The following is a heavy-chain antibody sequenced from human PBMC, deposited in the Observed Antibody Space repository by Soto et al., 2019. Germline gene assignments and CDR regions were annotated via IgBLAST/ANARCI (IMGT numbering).Heavy chain of an antibody. D-gene: IGHD2-15*01. J-gene: IGHJ6*02. Sequence: QALSLPFVISGDSVSSNGACCNLIRHSPSRGLQWLGRIYYRSKWFHDYAASVESRMAINPDTSRNQFSLQLNYVTPEDTAVYYCARVHCSAGTCLDGLDFWGQGTTVTVSS. CDR2: IYYRSKWFH. V-gene: IGHV6-1*01. CDR1: GDSVSSNGAC. CDR3: ARVHCSAGTCLDGLDF.